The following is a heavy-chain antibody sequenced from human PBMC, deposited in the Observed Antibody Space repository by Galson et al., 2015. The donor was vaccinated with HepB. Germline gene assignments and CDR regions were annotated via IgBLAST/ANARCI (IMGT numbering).Heavy chain of an antibody. J-gene: IGHJ4*02. D-gene: IGHD5-18*01. CDR2: ISSSSSYI. CDR1: GFTFSSYS. CDR3: ARGGYSYGTKDDY. V-gene: IGHV3-21*01. Sequence: SLRLSCAASGFTFSSYSMNWVRQAPGKGLEWVSSISSSSSYIYYADSVKGRFTISRDNAKNSPYLQMNSLRAEDTAVYYCARGGYSYGTKDDYWGQGTLVTVSS.